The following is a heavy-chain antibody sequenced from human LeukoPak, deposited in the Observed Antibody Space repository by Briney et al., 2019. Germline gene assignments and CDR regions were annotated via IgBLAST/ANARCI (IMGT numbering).Heavy chain of an antibody. CDR1: GGSISSYY. V-gene: IGHV4-59*08. Sequence: SETLSLTCTVSGGSISSYYWNWIRQPPGKGLEWIGYIYYSGSTNYNPSLKSRVTISVDTSKNQFSLKLSSVTAADTAVYYCARRVDAGSGWYYDYGMDVWGQGTTVTVSS. D-gene: IGHD6-19*01. J-gene: IGHJ6*02. CDR3: ARRVDAGSGWYYDYGMDV. CDR2: IYYSGST.